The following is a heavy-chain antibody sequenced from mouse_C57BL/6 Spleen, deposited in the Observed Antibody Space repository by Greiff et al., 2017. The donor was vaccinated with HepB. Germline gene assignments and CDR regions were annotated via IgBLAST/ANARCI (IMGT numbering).Heavy chain of an antibody. CDR2: IWSGGST. CDR3: ATDSSGYVGFAY. V-gene: IGHV2-2*01. D-gene: IGHD3-2*02. J-gene: IGHJ3*01. CDR1: GFSLTSYG. Sequence: VKLMESGPGLVQPSQSLSITCTVSGFSLTSYGVHWVRQSPGKGLEWLGVIWSGGSTDYNAAFISRLSISKDNSKSQVFFKMNSLQADDTAIYYCATDSSGYVGFAYWGQGTLVTVSA.